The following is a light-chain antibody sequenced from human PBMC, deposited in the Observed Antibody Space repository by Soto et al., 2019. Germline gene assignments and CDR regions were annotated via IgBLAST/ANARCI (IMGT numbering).Light chain of an antibody. CDR2: DAS. CDR3: QQYYSTPIT. J-gene: IGKJ5*01. CDR1: QSLLHSNGYNY. V-gene: IGKV2-28*01. Sequence: DIVMTQSPLSLPVTPGGPASISCRSSQSLLHSNGYNYLDWYLQKPGKAPKLLVYDASTLQSGVATRFSGSGSGTDFTLTISSLQAEDVAVYYCQQYYSTPITFGQGTRLEIK.